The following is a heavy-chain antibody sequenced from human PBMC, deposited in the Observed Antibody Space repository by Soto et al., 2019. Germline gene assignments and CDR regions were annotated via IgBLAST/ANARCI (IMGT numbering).Heavy chain of an antibody. V-gene: IGHV3-74*01. J-gene: IGHJ5*02. CDR2: INSDESST. CDR3: ARGDYYDSSGYYLDWFDP. Sequence: PGGSLRLSCAASGFTFSSYWMHWVRQAQGKGLVWVSRINSDESSTSYADSVKGRFTISRDNAKNTLYLQMNSLRAEDTAVYYCARGDYYDSSGYYLDWFDPWGQGTLVTVSS. D-gene: IGHD3-22*01. CDR1: GFTFSSYW.